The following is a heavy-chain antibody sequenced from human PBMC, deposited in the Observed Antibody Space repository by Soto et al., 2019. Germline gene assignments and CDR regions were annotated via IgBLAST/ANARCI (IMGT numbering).Heavy chain of an antibody. Sequence: SETLSLTCTVSGASVSSGSYHWSWIRQPPGEGLEWIGYIHHTGSTNYNPSLKSRVSISVDTSKNQFSLRLSSMTAADTAVYFCARVRGDDHNWFDPWGQGTRVTVSS. V-gene: IGHV4-61*01. CDR2: IHHTGST. CDR3: ARVRGDDHNWFDP. D-gene: IGHD3-16*01. J-gene: IGHJ5*02. CDR1: GASVSSGSYH.